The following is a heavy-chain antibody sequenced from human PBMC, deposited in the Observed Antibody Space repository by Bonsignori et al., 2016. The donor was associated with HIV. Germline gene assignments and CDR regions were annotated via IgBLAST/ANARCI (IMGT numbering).Heavy chain of an antibody. CDR2: SIIVGLP. D-gene: IGHD3-3*01. CDR1: VTPSAMVIT. V-gene: IGHV4-38-2*01. Sequence: QVQLQESGPGLVKPSETLSLDLRSLWVTPSAMVITGAGSGSPQGRGWSGLGVSIIVGLPTTIRPSRVESACQLTRPRTKFSLELSSVTAADTAVYFCARDFYGLPLTPWGQGILVTVSS. J-gene: IGHJ4*02. CDR3: ARDFYGLPLTP.